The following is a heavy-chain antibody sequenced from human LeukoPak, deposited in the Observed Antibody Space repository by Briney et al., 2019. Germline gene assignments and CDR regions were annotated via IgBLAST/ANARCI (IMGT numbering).Heavy chain of an antibody. CDR3: ARDYCSSTSCLFDF. CDR2: INPNCGDT. J-gene: IGHJ4*02. CDR1: GYTFTGYH. V-gene: IGHV1-2*06. Sequence: GASVKVSCKASGYTFTGYHMHWVRQAPGQGLEWMGRINPNCGDTNYAQKFQGRVTMTRDTSISTAYMELSRLRSDDTAVYYCARDYCSSTSCLFDFWGQGTLVTVSS. D-gene: IGHD2-2*01.